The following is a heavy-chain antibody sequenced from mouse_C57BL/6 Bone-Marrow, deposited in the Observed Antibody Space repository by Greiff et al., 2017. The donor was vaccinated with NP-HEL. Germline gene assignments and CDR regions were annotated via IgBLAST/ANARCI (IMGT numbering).Heavy chain of an antibody. D-gene: IGHD2-3*01. J-gene: IGHJ4*01. CDR2: IYPGSGGT. CDR1: GYTFTDHI. V-gene: IGHV1-11*01. Sequence: VQLQQSGAELASPGASVTLSCKASGYTFTDHIMNWVKQRPGQGLEWIGSIYPGSGGTNYNQKFMGKATFSVDRSSSTVYMVLNSLTSEDPAVYYCALSGVTYAMGYWGQGTSVTVSS. CDR3: ALSGVTYAMGY.